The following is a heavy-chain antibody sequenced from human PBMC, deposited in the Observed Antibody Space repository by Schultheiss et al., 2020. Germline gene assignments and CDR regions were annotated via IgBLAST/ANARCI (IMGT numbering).Heavy chain of an antibody. Sequence: GGSLRLSCAASGFTFSSYSMNWVRQAPGKGLEWVSSISSSSSYIYYADSVKGRFTISRDNSKHTLYLQVNSLRAEDTAVYYCAKGRIQLWLRPIAPGFDYWGQGTLVTVSS. V-gene: IGHV3-21*04. J-gene: IGHJ4*02. CDR2: ISSSSSYI. CDR1: GFTFSSYS. D-gene: IGHD5-18*01. CDR3: AKGRIQLWLRPIAPGFDY.